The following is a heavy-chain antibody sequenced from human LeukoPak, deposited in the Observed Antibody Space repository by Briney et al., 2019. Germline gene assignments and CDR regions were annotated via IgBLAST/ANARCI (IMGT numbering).Heavy chain of an antibody. CDR3: ARDLPSRWELLGAFDI. Sequence: GESLKISCAASGFTFSSYSMNWVRQAPGKGLEWVSSISSSSSYIYYADSVKGRFTISRDNAKNSLYLQMNSLRAEDTAVYYCARDLPSRWELLGAFDIWGQGTMVTVSS. D-gene: IGHD1-26*01. CDR2: ISSSSSYI. CDR1: GFTFSSYS. V-gene: IGHV3-21*01. J-gene: IGHJ3*02.